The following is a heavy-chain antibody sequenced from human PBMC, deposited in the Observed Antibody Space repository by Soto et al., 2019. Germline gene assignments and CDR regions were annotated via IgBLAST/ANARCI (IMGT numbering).Heavy chain of an antibody. Sequence: ASVKVSCKASGYTFTGYYMHWVRQAPGQGLEWMGWINPNSGGTNYAQKFKGRVTMTRDTSISTAYMELSRLRSDDTAVYYCARKLEPSGGMDVWGQGTTVTVSS. CDR2: INPNSGGT. CDR1: GYTFTGYY. D-gene: IGHD1-1*01. J-gene: IGHJ6*02. CDR3: ARKLEPSGGMDV. V-gene: IGHV1-2*02.